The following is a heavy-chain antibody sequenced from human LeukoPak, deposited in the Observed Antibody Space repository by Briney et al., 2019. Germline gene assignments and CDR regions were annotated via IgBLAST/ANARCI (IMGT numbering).Heavy chain of an antibody. V-gene: IGHV3-30-3*01. CDR2: ISYDGSNK. CDR3: ASGPTLGGYYYYYGMDV. D-gene: IGHD3-16*01. CDR1: GFTFSSYA. J-gene: IGHJ6*02. Sequence: GGSLRLSCAASGFTFSSYAMHWVRQAPGKGLEWVAVISYDGSNKYYADSVKGRFTISRDNSKNTLYLRMNSLRAEDTAVYYCASGPTLGGYYYYYGMDVWGQGTTVTVSS.